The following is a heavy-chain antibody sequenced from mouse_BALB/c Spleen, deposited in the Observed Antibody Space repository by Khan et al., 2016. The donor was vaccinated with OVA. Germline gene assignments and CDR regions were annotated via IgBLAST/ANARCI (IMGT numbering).Heavy chain of an antibody. CDR2: ISNSGSA. J-gene: IGHJ4*01. CDR3: ASELGRYYAMDY. D-gene: IGHD4-1*01. Sequence: EVQLQESGPGLVKPSQSLSLTCTVTGYSITRDYAWNWIRQFPGNELEWMGYISNSGSASYNPSLKSRISITRATSKNQFFLQLDSLTPEDTATYYCASELGRYYAMDYWGQGTSVTVSS. CDR1: GYSITRDYA. V-gene: IGHV3-2*02.